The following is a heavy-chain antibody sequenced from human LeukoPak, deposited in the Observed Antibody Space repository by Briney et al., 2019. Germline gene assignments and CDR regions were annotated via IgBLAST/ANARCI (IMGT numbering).Heavy chain of an antibody. Sequence: GASVKVSCKASGYTFTSYAMNWVRQAPGQGLEWMGWINTNTGNPTYAQGFTGRFVFSLDTSVSTAYLQISSLKAEDTAVYYCARGDSGSYSVYGYYYYYMDVWGKGTTVSVSS. V-gene: IGHV7-4-1*02. CDR1: GYTFTSYA. D-gene: IGHD1-26*01. J-gene: IGHJ6*03. CDR2: INTNTGNP. CDR3: ARGDSGSYSVYGYYYYYMDV.